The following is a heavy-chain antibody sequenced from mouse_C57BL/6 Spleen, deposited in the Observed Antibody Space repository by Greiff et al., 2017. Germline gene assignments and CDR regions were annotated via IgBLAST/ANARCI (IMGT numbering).Heavy chain of an antibody. D-gene: IGHD1-1*01. J-gene: IGHJ2*01. CDR2: IYPGGGYT. CDR1: GYTFTNYW. Sequence: VQGVESGAELVRPGTSVKMSCKASGYTFTNYWIGWAKQRPGHGLEWIGDIYPGGGYTNYNEKFKGKATLTADKSSSTAYMQFSSLTSEDSAIYYGARSSYYYGSSYFDYWGQGTTLTVSS. V-gene: IGHV1-63*01. CDR3: ARSSYYYGSSYFDY.